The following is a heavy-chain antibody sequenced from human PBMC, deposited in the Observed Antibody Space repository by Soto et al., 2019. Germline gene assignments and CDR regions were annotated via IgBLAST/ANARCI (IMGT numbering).Heavy chain of an antibody. CDR1: GGSISSSNW. V-gene: IGHV4-4*02. Sequence: PSETLSLTCAVSGGSISSSNWWSWVRQPPGKGLEWIGEIYHSGSTNYNPSLKSRVTISVDKSKNQFSLKLSSVTAADTAVYYCARDRGSSWAHYYYYYGMDVWGQGTTVTVSS. J-gene: IGHJ6*02. CDR3: ARDRGSSWAHYYYYYGMDV. CDR2: IYHSGST. D-gene: IGHD6-13*01.